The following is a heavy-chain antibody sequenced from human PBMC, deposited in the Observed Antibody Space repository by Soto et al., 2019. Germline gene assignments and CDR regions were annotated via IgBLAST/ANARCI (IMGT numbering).Heavy chain of an antibody. CDR1: GFVFRDFG. D-gene: IGHD2-15*01. V-gene: IGHV3-30*18. CDR2: ITYDGTYA. CDR3: AKARGANNWANYYGLDV. Sequence: QVQLVESGGGVVHSGKSLRLSCVASGFVFRDFGMHWVRQAPGQGLEWVALITYDGTYAHYASVVQGRFTISRDDDRDTVYLQMDRLRPEDSGIYYCAKARGANNWANYYGLDVWGQGTTVTVSS. J-gene: IGHJ6*02.